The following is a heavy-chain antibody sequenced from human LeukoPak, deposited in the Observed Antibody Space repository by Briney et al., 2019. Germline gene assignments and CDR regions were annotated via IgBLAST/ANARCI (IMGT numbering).Heavy chain of an antibody. V-gene: IGHV3-23*01. Sequence: GASLRLSCAASGFTFSSYAMSWVRQAPGKGLEWVSAISGGNTYYADSVKGRFTISRDNSKNTLYLQMNSLRAEDTAVYYCAKAAPGSGYYLFDYWGQGTLVTVSP. J-gene: IGHJ4*02. CDR3: AKAAPGSGYYLFDY. CDR2: ISGGNT. CDR1: GFTFSSYA. D-gene: IGHD3-22*01.